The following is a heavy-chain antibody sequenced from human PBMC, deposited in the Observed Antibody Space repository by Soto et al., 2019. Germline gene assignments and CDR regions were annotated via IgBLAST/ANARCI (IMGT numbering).Heavy chain of an antibody. CDR2: MSYDGRNK. CDR1: GFTSVSYL. CDR3: ARGSGSYYMGYYGMDV. D-gene: IGHD3-10*01. V-gene: IGHV3-30*04. Sequence: QVQLVESGGAGVQPGGSLRPSGPASGFTSVSYLWPWFGKAPGKGRGGVALMSYDGRNKYYADSVKGRFTISRDNSKNTLYLQMNSLRAEDTAVYYCARGSGSYYMGYYGMDVWGQGTTVTVSS. J-gene: IGHJ6*02.